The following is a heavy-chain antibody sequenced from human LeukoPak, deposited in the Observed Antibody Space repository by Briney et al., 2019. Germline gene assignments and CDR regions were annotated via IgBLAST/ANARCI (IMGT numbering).Heavy chain of an antibody. CDR1: GFTFSSYS. Sequence: GGSLRLSCAASGFTFSSYSMNWVRQAPGKGLEWVSYISSSSSTIYYADSVKGRFTISRDNAKNSLYLQMNSLRAEDTAVYYCAREGGGYSGPPYYFDYWGQGTLVTVSS. V-gene: IGHV3-48*04. CDR3: AREGGGYSGPPYYFDY. CDR2: ISSSSSTI. J-gene: IGHJ4*02. D-gene: IGHD5-12*01.